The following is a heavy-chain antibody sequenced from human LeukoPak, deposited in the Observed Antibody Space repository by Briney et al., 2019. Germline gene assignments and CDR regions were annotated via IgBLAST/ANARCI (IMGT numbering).Heavy chain of an antibody. J-gene: IGHJ6*02. V-gene: IGHV3-11*06. CDR1: GFTFSDYY. CDR2: ISSSSSYT. Sequence: GGSLRLSCAASGFTFSDYYMSWIRQAPGKGLEWVSYISSSSSYTNYADSVKGRFTISRDNSKNTLYLQMNSLRAEDTAVYCCARGLHYYGSGSYYWGNYYGMDVWGQGTTVTVSS. D-gene: IGHD3-10*01. CDR3: ARGLHYYGSGSYYWGNYYGMDV.